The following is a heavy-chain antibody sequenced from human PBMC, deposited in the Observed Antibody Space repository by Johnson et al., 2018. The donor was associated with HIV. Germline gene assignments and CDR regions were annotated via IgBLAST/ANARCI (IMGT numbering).Heavy chain of an antibody. Sequence: VQLVESGGGVVQPGRSLRLSCAASGFTFSSYAMHWVRQAPGKGLEWVSVIYSDGSTYYRDSVKGRFTISRDNSKNTLYLQMNSLRAEDTAVYYCAREANAFDIWGQGTMVTVSS. CDR2: IYSDGST. CDR3: AREANAFDI. CDR1: GFTFSSYA. J-gene: IGHJ3*02. V-gene: IGHV3-66*01.